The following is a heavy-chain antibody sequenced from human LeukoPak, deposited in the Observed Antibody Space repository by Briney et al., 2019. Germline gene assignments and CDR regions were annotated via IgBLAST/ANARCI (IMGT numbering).Heavy chain of an antibody. CDR3: ARGGLNYYDSSGYYSNDAFDI. Sequence: ASVKVSCKASGYTFTGYYMHWVRQAPGQELEWMGWINPNSGGTNYAQRFQGRVTMTRDTSISTAYMELSRLRSDDTAVYYCARGGLNYYDSSGYYSNDAFDIWGQGTMVTVSS. V-gene: IGHV1-2*02. D-gene: IGHD3-22*01. J-gene: IGHJ3*02. CDR1: GYTFTGYY. CDR2: INPNSGGT.